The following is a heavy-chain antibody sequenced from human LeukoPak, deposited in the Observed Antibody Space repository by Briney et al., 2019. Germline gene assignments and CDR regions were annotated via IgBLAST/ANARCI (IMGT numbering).Heavy chain of an antibody. Sequence: SQTLSLTCAISGDSVSSNNAAWNWIRQSPSRGLEWLGRTYCRSKWYTDNAISVKSRIAINPDTSKNQFSLHLNSVTPEDTAVYYCARDQIAVGGPTDYWGQGTLVTVSS. CDR2: TYCRSKWYT. V-gene: IGHV6-1*01. D-gene: IGHD6-19*01. CDR3: ARDQIAVGGPTDY. J-gene: IGHJ4*02. CDR1: GDSVSSNNAA.